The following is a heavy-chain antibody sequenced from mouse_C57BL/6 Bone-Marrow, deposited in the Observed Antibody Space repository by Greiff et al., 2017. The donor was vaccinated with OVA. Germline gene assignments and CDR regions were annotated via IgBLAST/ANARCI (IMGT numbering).Heavy chain of an antibody. Sequence: EVQLQQSGPVLVKPGASVKMSCKASGYTFTDYYMNWVKQSHGKSLEWIGVINPYNGGTSYNQKFKGKATLTVDKSSSTAYMELNSLTSENSAVYYSARRYYYGSSYGFAYWGQGTLVTVSA. CDR3: ARRYYYGSSYGFAY. D-gene: IGHD1-1*01. J-gene: IGHJ3*01. CDR1: GYTFTDYY. V-gene: IGHV1-19*01. CDR2: INPYNGGT.